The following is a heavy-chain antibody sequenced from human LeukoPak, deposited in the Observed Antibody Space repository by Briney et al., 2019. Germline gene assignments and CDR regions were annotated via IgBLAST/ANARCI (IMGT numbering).Heavy chain of an antibody. CDR1: VYTFTSYD. J-gene: IGHJ6*03. V-gene: IGHV1-8*01. Sequence: GASVKVSCKASVYTFTSYDINWVRQATGQGLEWMGWMNSNSGNTGYAQKFQGRVTMTKNTSISTAYMELSSLRSEDTAVYYCARGNLSLWFGELPLDYYYMDVWGKGTTVTISS. CDR3: ARGNLSLWFGELPLDYYYMDV. CDR2: MNSNSGNT. D-gene: IGHD3-10*01.